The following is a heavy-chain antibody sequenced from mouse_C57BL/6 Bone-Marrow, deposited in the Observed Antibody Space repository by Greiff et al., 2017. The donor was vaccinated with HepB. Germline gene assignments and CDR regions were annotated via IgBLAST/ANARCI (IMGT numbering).Heavy chain of an antibody. J-gene: IGHJ4*01. D-gene: IGHD2-4*01. CDR2: IYPRSGNT. CDR1: GYTFTSYG. Sequence: VQLQQSGAELARPGASVKLSCKASGYTFTSYGISWVKQRTGQGLEWIGEIYPRSGNTYYNEKFKGKATLTADKSSSTADMELRSLTSEDSAVYVCARSPDDYDYGGYAMDYWGQGTSVTVSS. V-gene: IGHV1-81*01. CDR3: ARSPDDYDYGGYAMDY.